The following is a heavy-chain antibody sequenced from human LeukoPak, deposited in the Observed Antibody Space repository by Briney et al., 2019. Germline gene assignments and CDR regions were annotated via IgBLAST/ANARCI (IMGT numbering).Heavy chain of an antibody. J-gene: IGHJ4*02. D-gene: IGHD1-26*01. V-gene: IGHV1-18*01. CDR1: GSTVTSYG. CDR3: ARLSGLGPDSPWELDR. CDR2: ISTYNGNT. Sequence: GASVKVSCKASGSTVTSYGITWVRQSPGQGLEWMGWISTYNGNTNYAQKLQGRVTTTTDTSTSTAYMELRSLRSDDTAVYYCARLSGLGPDSPWELDRWGQGTLVTVSS.